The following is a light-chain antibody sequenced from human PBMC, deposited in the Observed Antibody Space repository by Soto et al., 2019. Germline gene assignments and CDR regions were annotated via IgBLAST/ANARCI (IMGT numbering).Light chain of an antibody. V-gene: IGLV7-43*01. Sequence: QTVVTQEPSLTVSPGGTVTLTCASSTGAVTSGHYPNWVQQKPGQVPKSLIYSTSDKHSWTPARFSGSLLGGKAALTLSSVQAEAEAEYSCLLYDGGALGVFGGGTKLTV. J-gene: IGLJ2*01. CDR3: LLYDGGALGV. CDR2: STS. CDR1: TGAVTSGHY.